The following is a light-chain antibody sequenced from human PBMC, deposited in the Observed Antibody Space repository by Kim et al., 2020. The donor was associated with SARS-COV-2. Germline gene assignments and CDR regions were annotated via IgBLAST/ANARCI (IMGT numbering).Light chain of an antibody. J-gene: IGLJ3*02. CDR1: ALPKKY. CDR2: EDS. V-gene: IGLV3-10*01. Sequence: PRQTARITCSGDALPKKYAYWYQQKSGQAPVLVIYEDSKRPSGVPERFSGSSSGTMATLTISGAQVEDEADYYCYSTDSSGNHRVFGGGTQLTVL. CDR3: YSTDSSGNHRV.